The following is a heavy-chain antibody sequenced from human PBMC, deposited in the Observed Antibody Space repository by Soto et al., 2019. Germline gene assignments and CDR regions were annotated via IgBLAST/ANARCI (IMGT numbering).Heavy chain of an antibody. V-gene: IGHV4-59*01. D-gene: IGHD3-10*01. CDR3: ARDRWFGESDAFDI. Sequence: SETLSLTCTVSGGSISSYYWSWIRQPPGKGLEWIGYIYYSGSTNYNPSLKSRVTISVDTSKNQFSLKLSSVTAADTAVYYCARDRWFGESDAFDIWGQGTMVTVSS. CDR2: IYYSGST. J-gene: IGHJ3*02. CDR1: GGSISSYY.